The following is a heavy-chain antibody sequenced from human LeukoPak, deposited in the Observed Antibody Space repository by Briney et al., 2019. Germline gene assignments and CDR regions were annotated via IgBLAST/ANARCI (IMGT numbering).Heavy chain of an antibody. J-gene: IGHJ3*02. D-gene: IGHD1-14*01. CDR2: IYYGGST. V-gene: IGHV4-39*01. Sequence: SETLSLTCTVSGGSISSSSYYWGWIRQPPGKGLEWFGSIYYGGSTYYNPSLKSRVTISVDTSKNQFSLKLSSVTAADTAVYYCARQTVTPDDAFDIWGQGTMVTVSS. CDR1: GGSISSSSYY. CDR3: ARQTVTPDDAFDI.